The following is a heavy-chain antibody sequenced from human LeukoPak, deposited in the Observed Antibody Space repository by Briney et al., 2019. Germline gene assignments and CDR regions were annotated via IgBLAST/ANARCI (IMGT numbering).Heavy chain of an antibody. CDR3: ARHRIVGATKSDYDI. J-gene: IGHJ3*02. V-gene: IGHV5-51*01. D-gene: IGHD1-26*01. CDR1: GYIFTTYW. Sequence: GESLKISCKGSGYIFTTYWIAWVRQMPEKGLECMGIIYPGDSDTRYSPSFQGQVTISVDKSIRTAYLQWSSLKASDTAIYYCARHRIVGATKSDYDIWGQGTMVTVSS. CDR2: IYPGDSDT.